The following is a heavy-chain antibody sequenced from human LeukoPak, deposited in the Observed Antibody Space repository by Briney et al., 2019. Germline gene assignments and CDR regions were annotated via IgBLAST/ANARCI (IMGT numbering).Heavy chain of an antibody. J-gene: IGHJ5*02. CDR1: GFTFISYA. Sequence: GGSLRLSCAASGFTFISYAISWVRQAPGKGLEWVSAISVSGGSTYYAHSVKGRFTISRDNSKNTLYLQMNSLRAEDTAVYYCAKDSRLGYYGADNWFDPWGQGTLVTVSS. D-gene: IGHD3-10*01. V-gene: IGHV3-23*01. CDR3: AKDSRLGYYGADNWFDP. CDR2: ISVSGGST.